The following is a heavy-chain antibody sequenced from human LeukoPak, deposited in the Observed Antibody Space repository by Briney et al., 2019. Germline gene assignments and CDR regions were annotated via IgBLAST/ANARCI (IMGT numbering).Heavy chain of an antibody. D-gene: IGHD1-26*01. J-gene: IGHJ4*02. Sequence: GASVKACYNAFRYTFSTYGVISGRQAPGQGLEWMGWISAYNGNTNYAQKLQGRVTITTDTSTSTANMELRSLRSDDTAVYYCARDDRGGSYGVSDYWGQGTLVTVSS. CDR1: RYTFSTYG. CDR3: ARDDRGGSYGVSDY. V-gene: IGHV1-18*01. CDR2: ISAYNGNT.